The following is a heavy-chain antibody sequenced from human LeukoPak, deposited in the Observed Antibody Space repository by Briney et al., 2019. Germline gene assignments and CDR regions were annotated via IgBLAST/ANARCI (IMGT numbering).Heavy chain of an antibody. CDR1: GFTFSTYW. CDR3: ARDVGGSLDY. J-gene: IGHJ4*02. Sequence: GGSLRLSCAASGFTFSTYWMAWVRQAPGKGLEWVDNIKEDESAKHQADSVKGRFTISRDNAQNSVYLQMSSLRGEDTAVYYCARDVGGSLDYWGQGALVTVSS. V-gene: IGHV3-7*01. D-gene: IGHD1-26*01. CDR2: IKEDESAK.